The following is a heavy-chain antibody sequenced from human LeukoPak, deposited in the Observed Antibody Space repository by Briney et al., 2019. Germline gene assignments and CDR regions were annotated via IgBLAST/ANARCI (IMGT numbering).Heavy chain of an antibody. D-gene: IGHD5-12*01. Sequence: ASVKVSCKASGYTFIKYGISWVRQAPGQGLEWMGWISAYNGKTNYAQKLQGRVTMTTDTSTSTAYMELRSLRSDDTAVYYCARAVDIVATINFDYWGQGTLVTVSS. CDR1: GYTFIKYG. CDR3: ARAVDIVATINFDY. J-gene: IGHJ4*02. CDR2: ISAYNGKT. V-gene: IGHV1-18*01.